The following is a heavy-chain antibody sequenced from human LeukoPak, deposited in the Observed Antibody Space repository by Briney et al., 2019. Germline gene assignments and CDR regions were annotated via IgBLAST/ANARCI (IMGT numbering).Heavy chain of an antibody. CDR2: ISWRSGSI. Sequence: PGGALRLSCAASGFTFDDYAIHWGRQAPGKGVEGGFGISWRSGSIGYADSVKGRFTISRDNAKNSLYLQMNSLRAENTAVYYCASFYRYSYGVRYWGQGTLVTVSS. D-gene: IGHD5-18*01. CDR1: GFTFDDYA. CDR3: ASFYRYSYGVRY. V-gene: IGHV3-9*01. J-gene: IGHJ4*02.